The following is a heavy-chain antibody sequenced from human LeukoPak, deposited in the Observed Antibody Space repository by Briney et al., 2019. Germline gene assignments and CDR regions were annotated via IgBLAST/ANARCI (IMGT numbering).Heavy chain of an antibody. J-gene: IGHJ6*02. V-gene: IGHV3-33*01. CDR1: GFTFSSYG. CDR3: ARERTVVVPPYYYGMDV. Sequence: GGSLRLSCAASGFTFSSYGMHWVRQAPGKGLEWVAVIWYDGSNKYYADSVKGRFTIPRDNSKNTLYLQMNSLRAEDTAVYYCARERTVVVPPYYYGMDVWGQGTTVTVSS. CDR2: IWYDGSNK. D-gene: IGHD3-22*01.